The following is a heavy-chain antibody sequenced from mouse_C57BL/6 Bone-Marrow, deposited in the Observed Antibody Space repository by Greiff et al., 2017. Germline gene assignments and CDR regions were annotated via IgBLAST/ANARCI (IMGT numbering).Heavy chain of an antibody. J-gene: IGHJ2*01. Sequence: EVQLQQSGPELVKPGASVKISCKASGYTFTDYYMNWVKQSHGQSLEWIGDINPNNGGTSYNKKFKGKATLTVEQCSSTAYMVRRSLASEASAVDYSARDGYSVDYGGQGTTRTVSA. CDR3: ARDGYSVDY. CDR2: INPNNGGT. D-gene: IGHD2-3*01. CDR1: GYTFTDYY. V-gene: IGHV1-26*01.